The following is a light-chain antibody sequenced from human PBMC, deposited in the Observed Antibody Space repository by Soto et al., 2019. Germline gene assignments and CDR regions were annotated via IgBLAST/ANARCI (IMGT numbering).Light chain of an antibody. CDR2: DAS. V-gene: IGKV3-11*01. J-gene: IGKJ1*01. Sequence: EIVMTQSPATLSVSPWERAALSCRASQSVSSYLAWYQQKPGQAPRLLIYDASNRATGIPARFSGSGSGTDFTLTISSLEPEDFAVYYCQQYGNSPPWTFGQGTKVDIK. CDR3: QQYGNSPPWT. CDR1: QSVSSY.